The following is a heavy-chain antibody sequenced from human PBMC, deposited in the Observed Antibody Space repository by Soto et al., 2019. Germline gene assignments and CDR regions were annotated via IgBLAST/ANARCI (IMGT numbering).Heavy chain of an antibody. Sequence: QVQLQESGPGLVKPSETLSLTCTVSGGYISSYYWSWNRQPPGKGLEWIGYIYYTGSTNYNPSLKSRVTMSVDTSKNQFSLKLSSVTAADTAVYYCARDTAAAGPTLDYWGQGTLVTVSS. CDR1: GGYISSYY. D-gene: IGHD6-13*01. J-gene: IGHJ4*02. CDR2: IYYTGST. CDR3: ARDTAAAGPTLDY. V-gene: IGHV4-59*01.